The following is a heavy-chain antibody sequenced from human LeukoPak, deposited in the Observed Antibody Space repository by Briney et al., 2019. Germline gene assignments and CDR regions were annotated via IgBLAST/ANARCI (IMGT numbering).Heavy chain of an antibody. Sequence: ASVKVSCKASGGTFSSYAISWVRQAPGQGLEWMGGIIPIFGTANYAQKFQGRVTMTRNTSISTAYMELSSLRSEDTAVYYCARGAPDYYDSSGYNFDYWGQGTLVTVSS. D-gene: IGHD3-22*01. CDR1: GGTFSSYA. CDR2: IIPIFGTA. CDR3: ARGAPDYYDSSGYNFDY. V-gene: IGHV1-69*05. J-gene: IGHJ4*02.